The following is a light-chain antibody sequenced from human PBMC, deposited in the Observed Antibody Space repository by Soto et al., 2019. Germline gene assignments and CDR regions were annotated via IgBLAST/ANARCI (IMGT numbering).Light chain of an antibody. CDR3: SAWHDRPTGYV. Sequence: QSVLTQPPSASGTPGQRVTISCSGSSSNIGSYTVNWYQHFPGTAPKLLIYSNNQRPSGVPDRFSGSKSGTSSSLAISTLQSEDVADDYCSAWHDRPTGYVFGTGTKLTV. J-gene: IGLJ1*01. CDR2: SNN. V-gene: IGLV1-44*01. CDR1: SSNIGSYT.